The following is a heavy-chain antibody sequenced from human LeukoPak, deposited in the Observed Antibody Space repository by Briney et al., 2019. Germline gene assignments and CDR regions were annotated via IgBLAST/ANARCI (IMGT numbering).Heavy chain of an antibody. CDR2: IYYSGST. CDR3: ARVVVVRGDWFDP. Sequence: SETLSLTCAVSGGSISSYYWSWIRQPPGKGLEWIGYIYYSGSTNYNPSLKNRVTISVDTSKNQFSLKLSSVTAADTAVYYCARVVVVRGDWFDPWGQGTLVTVSS. D-gene: IGHD3-22*01. CDR1: GGSISSYY. V-gene: IGHV4-59*01. J-gene: IGHJ5*02.